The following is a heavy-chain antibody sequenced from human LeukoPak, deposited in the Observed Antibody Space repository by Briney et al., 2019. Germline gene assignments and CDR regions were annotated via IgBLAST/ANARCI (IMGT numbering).Heavy chain of an antibody. CDR1: GFTVSTNY. D-gene: IGHD6-19*01. V-gene: IGHV3-66*01. J-gene: IGHJ4*02. CDR2: IYSGGDT. Sequence: PGGSLRLSCAASGFTVSTNYMNWVRQAPGKGLEWVSVIYSGGDTYYADSVKGRFTISRDNSKNTLYLQMNSLRAEDTAVYYCARDTSQWLVPGSFDYWGQGTLVTVSS. CDR3: ARDTSQWLVPGSFDY.